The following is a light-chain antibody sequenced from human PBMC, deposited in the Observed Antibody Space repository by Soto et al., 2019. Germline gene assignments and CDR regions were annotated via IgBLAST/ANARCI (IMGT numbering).Light chain of an antibody. CDR2: DTY. J-gene: IGKJ5*01. Sequence: EIVRTQSPATLSVSPGERATLSCRASQSVRSKVAWHQQQPCQAPSLVIYDTYIRATGIPARFSGRASGTDFTLTISSLEPQDLAVYYGQQRGNWPPITCRPWTRLDLK. V-gene: IGKV3-11*01. CDR1: QSVRSK. CDR3: QQRGNWPPIT.